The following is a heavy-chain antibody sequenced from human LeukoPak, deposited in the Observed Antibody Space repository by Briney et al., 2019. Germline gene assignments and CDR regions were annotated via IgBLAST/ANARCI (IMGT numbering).Heavy chain of an antibody. V-gene: IGHV4-39*01. CDR1: GGSISSSSYY. J-gene: IGHJ4*02. CDR2: IYYSGST. CDR3: ASTPYTKLGKDYDILTGYYYFDY. D-gene: IGHD3-9*01. Sequence: PSETLSLTCTVSGGSISSSSYYWGWIRQPPGKGLEWIGSIYYSGSTYYNPSLKSRVTISVDTSKNQFSLKLSSVTAADTAVYYCASTPYTKLGKDYDILTGYYYFDYWGQGTLVTVSS.